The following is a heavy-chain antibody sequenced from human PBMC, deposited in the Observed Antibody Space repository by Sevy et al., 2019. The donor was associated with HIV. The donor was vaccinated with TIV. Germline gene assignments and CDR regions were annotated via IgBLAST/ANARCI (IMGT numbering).Heavy chain of an antibody. CDR1: GFSLSTSEVG. J-gene: IGHJ5*02. D-gene: IGHD2-2*02. V-gene: IGHV2-5*02. CDR2: IYGDDHK. CDR3: AHGRRYCGYTPCYMAWFDP. Sequence: SGTTLVNPTQTLTLTCTFSGFSLSTSEVGVGWIRQPPGKALEWLALIYGDDHKHYSPSLKSRLTITKDTSKNQVILTMTNVDPVDTATYYCAHGRRYCGYTPCYMAWFDPWGQGALVTVSS.